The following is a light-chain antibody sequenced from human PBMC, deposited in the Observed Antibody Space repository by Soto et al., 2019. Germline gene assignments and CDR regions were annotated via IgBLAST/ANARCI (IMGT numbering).Light chain of an antibody. Sequence: DIVMTQTPLSSPVTLGQPASISCRSSQSLVHGDGNTYLSWLHQRPGQPPRLLIYKIFNRFSGVPDRFSGTGAGTDFTLTISGVEAEDVGVYYCMQATQYPLTFGGGTKLEIK. CDR3: MQATQYPLT. V-gene: IGKV2-24*01. CDR1: QSLVHGDGNTY. CDR2: KIF. J-gene: IGKJ4*01.